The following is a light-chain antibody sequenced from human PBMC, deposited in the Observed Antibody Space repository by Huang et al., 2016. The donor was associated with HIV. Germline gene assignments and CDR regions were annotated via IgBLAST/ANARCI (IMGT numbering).Light chain of an antibody. CDR3: QHTNSPFT. CDR2: AAS. J-gene: IGKJ3*01. V-gene: IGKV1-12*01. Sequence: DIQMTQSPSSVSASVGDRVTITCRASQGISRSLAWYQQIAGKAPTLLIYAASSLQRGVPSRFSGSGSGTDFTLTISSLQPEDFATYYCQHTNSPFTFGPGTKVDFK. CDR1: QGISRS.